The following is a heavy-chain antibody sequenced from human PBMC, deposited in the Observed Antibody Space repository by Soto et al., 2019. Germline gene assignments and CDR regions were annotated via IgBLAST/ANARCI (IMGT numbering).Heavy chain of an antibody. J-gene: IGHJ6*02. CDR1: GGPYNSFS. V-gene: IGHV1-69*13. Sequence: ASVNGSCKSSGGPYNSFSISWVRQAPGQGLECIGWIIPVFGTATYAQKFKGRVTITAEESTSTAYMELSSLTSEDTAVYYCARFLGGAGSYYDGQNYNYYNGMDVWGQGTTVTVSS. D-gene: IGHD3-10*01. CDR3: ARFLGGAGSYYDGQNYNYYNGMDV. CDR2: IIPVFGTA.